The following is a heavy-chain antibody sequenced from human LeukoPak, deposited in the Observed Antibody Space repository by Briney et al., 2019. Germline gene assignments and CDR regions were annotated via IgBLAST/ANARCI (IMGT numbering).Heavy chain of an antibody. CDR2: ISSSGSTI. Sequence: GGSLRLSCAASGFTFSSYEMNWVRQAPGKGLEWVSYISSSGSTIYYADSVKGRFTISRDNAKNSLYLQMNSLRAEDTAVYYCARMVRGVIAQTGGWAFDIWGQGTMVTVSS. CDR1: GFTFSSYE. CDR3: ARMVRGVIAQTGGWAFDI. D-gene: IGHD3-10*01. V-gene: IGHV3-48*03. J-gene: IGHJ3*02.